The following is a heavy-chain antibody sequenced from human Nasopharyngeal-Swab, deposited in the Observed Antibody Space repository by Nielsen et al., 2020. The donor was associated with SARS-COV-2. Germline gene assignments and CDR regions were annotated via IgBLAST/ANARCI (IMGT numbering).Heavy chain of an antibody. D-gene: IGHD3-10*01. CDR2: IRSKAYGGTT. J-gene: IGHJ4*02. CDR1: GFTFGDYA. V-gene: IGHV3-49*04. Sequence: GGSLRLSCTASGFTFGDYAMSWVRQAPGKGLEWVGFIRSKAYGGTTEYAASVKGRFTISRDDSKSIAYLQMNSLKTEDTAVYYCTRGTPYYGSGCLLYYWGQGTLVTVSS. CDR3: TRGTPYYGSGCLLYY.